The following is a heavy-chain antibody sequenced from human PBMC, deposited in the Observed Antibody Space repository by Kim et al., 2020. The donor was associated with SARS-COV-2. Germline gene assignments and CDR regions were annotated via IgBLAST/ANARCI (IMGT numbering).Heavy chain of an antibody. V-gene: IGHV5-51*01. J-gene: IGHJ6*02. CDR2: IYPGDSDT. CDR3: ARINAGEYYYYYGMDV. D-gene: IGHD3-16*01. Sequence: GESLKISCKGSGYSFTSYWIGWVRQMPGKGLEWMGIIYPGDSDTRYSPSFQGQVTISADKSISTAYLQWSSLKASDTAMYYCARINAGEYYYYYGMDVWGQGTTVTVSS. CDR1: GYSFTSYW.